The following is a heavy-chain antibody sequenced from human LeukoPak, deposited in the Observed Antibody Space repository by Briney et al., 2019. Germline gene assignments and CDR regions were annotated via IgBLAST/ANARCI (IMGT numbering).Heavy chain of an antibody. Sequence: GGSLRLSCAASGFTFSSYAMSWVRQAPGKGLEWVANIKEDGSEKYYVDSVKGRFTISRDNAKNSLYLQMNSLRAEDTAVFYCAREESSSTYYYFDYWGQGTLVTVSS. CDR1: GFTFSSYA. CDR3: AREESSSTYYYFDY. D-gene: IGHD2-2*01. V-gene: IGHV3-7*01. J-gene: IGHJ4*02. CDR2: IKEDGSEK.